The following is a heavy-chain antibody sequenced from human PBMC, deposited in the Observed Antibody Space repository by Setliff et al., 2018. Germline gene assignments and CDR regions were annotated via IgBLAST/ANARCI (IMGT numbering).Heavy chain of an antibody. CDR3: ARWGENSGRPDWRAFDI. J-gene: IGHJ3*02. D-gene: IGHD1-26*01. V-gene: IGHV4-61*02. Sequence: SETLSLTCTVSGDSISNDTYYWSWIRQPAGKGLEWIGRVYTSGSTNYNPSLNSRVTMSVGTSKNQFSLKLTSVSAADTAVYYCARWGENSGRPDWRAFDIWGQGTMVTVSS. CDR2: VYTSGST. CDR1: GDSISNDTYY.